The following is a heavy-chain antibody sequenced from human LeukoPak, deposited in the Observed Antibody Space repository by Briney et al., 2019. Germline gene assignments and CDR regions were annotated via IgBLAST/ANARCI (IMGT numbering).Heavy chain of an antibody. Sequence: GGSLRLSCAASGFTFSSYAMSWVRQAPGKGLEWVSAISGSGGSTYYADSVKGRFTISRDNSKNTLYLQMNSLRAEDTAVYYCARDGKGDLGYYYYGMDVWGQGTTVTVSS. CDR2: ISGSGGST. CDR3: ARDGKGDLGYYYYGMDV. V-gene: IGHV3-23*01. D-gene: IGHD1-26*01. J-gene: IGHJ6*02. CDR1: GFTFSSYA.